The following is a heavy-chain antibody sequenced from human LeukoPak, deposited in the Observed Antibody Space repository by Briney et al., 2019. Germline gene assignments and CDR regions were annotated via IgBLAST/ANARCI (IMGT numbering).Heavy chain of an antibody. CDR1: GESFSASY. V-gene: IGHV4-34*01. CDR3: AREGYYSPFDY. CDR2: ITHSGST. Sequence: PSETLSLTCAVYGESFSASYWSWIRQPPGKGLEWIGEITHSGSTNYNPSLKSRVTISIDTSKNQFSLRLSSVTAADTAVYYCAREGYYSPFDYWGQGTLVTVSS. J-gene: IGHJ4*02. D-gene: IGHD1-26*01.